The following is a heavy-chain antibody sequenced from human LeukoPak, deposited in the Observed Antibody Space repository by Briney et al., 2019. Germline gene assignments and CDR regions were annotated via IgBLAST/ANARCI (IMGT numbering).Heavy chain of an antibody. CDR2: INPSGGGT. D-gene: IGHD6-6*01. Sequence: ASVKVSCKASGYSLTTYYMHWVRQAPGQGLEWMAIINPSGGGTKYAQKFQGRVTMTRDTPTNTVYMELSSLRTEDTAVYYCARTAARRFDYWGQGTLVTVSS. CDR3: ARTAARRFDY. CDR1: GYSLTTYY. J-gene: IGHJ4*02. V-gene: IGHV1-46*01.